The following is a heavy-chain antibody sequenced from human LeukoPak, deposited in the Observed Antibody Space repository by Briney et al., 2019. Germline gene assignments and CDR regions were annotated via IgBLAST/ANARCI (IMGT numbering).Heavy chain of an antibody. CDR3: ARVRGGNWFDP. D-gene: IGHD3-16*01. J-gene: IGHJ5*02. CDR2: ISYDGSNK. V-gene: IGHV3-30*01. Sequence: GASLRLSCAASGFTFSSYAMHWVRQAPGKGLEWVAVISYDGSNKYYADSVKGRFTISRDNSKNTLYLQMNSLRAEDTAVYYCARVRGGNWFDPWGQGTLVTVSS. CDR1: GFTFSSYA.